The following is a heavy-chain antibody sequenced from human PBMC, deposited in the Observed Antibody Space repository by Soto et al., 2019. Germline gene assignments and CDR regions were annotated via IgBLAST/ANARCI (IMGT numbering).Heavy chain of an antibody. CDR3: ARARIIAAAGTLVRNWFDP. CDR1: GDSVSSNSAA. V-gene: IGHV6-1*01. Sequence: SQTLSLTCAISGDSVSSNSAAWNWIRQSPSRGLEWLGRTYYRSKWYNDYAVSVKSRITINPDTSKNQFSLQLNSVTPEDTAVYYCARARIIAAAGTLVRNWFDPWGQGTLVTVSS. CDR2: TYYRSKWYN. J-gene: IGHJ5*02. D-gene: IGHD6-13*01.